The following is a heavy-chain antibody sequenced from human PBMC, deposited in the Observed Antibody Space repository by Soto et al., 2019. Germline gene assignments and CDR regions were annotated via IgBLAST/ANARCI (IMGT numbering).Heavy chain of an antibody. CDR2: ISYDGSNK. CDR1: GFTFSSYG. D-gene: IGHD6-13*01. V-gene: IGHV3-30*03. J-gene: IGHJ4*02. Sequence: QVQLVESGGGVVQPGRSLRLSCAASGFTFSSYGMHWVRQAPGKGLEWVAVISYDGSNKYYADSVKGRFTISRDNSKNTLYLQMNSLRAGDTAVYYCAREYSSSWYYFDYWGQGTLVTVSS. CDR3: AREYSSSWYYFDY.